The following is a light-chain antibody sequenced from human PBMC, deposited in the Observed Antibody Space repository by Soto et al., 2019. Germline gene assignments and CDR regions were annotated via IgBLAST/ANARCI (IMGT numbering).Light chain of an antibody. J-gene: IGKJ1*01. CDR3: QQCSIWPLT. Sequence: DIELTQSPATLSSSPGERVTLSCRASQSVSSWLAWYQQKPGQAPRLLIYDASNRATGIPARFSGSGSGTDFSLTISSLEPEDFAVYYCQQCSIWPLTFGRGTKVEIK. CDR2: DAS. V-gene: IGKV3-11*01. CDR1: QSVSSW.